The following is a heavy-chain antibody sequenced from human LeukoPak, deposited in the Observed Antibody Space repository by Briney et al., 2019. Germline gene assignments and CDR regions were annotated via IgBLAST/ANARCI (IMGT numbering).Heavy chain of an antibody. CDR3: ARDRGYSYGYPYYFDY. CDR1: GFTFSSYS. V-gene: IGHV3-48*01. Sequence: PGRSLRLSCAASGFTFSSYSMNWVRQAPGKGLEWVSYISSSSSTIYYADSVKGRFTISRDNAKNSLYLQMNSLRAEDTAVYYCARDRGYSYGYPYYFDYWGQGTLVTVSS. J-gene: IGHJ4*02. D-gene: IGHD5-18*01. CDR2: ISSSSSTI.